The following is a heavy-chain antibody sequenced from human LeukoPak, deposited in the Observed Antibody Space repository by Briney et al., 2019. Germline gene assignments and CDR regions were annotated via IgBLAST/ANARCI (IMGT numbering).Heavy chain of an antibody. CDR2: IYYSGST. V-gene: IGHV4-39*07. D-gene: IGHD3-22*01. CDR3: ARYYDSSGYYYLDY. CDR1: GASITIGAESYH. Sequence: PSETLSLTCTVSGASITIGAESYHWGWIRQPPGKGLEWIGSIYYSGSTYYNPSLKSRVTISVDTSKNQFSLKLSSVTAADTAVYYCARYYDSSGYYYLDYWGQGTLVTVSS. J-gene: IGHJ4*02.